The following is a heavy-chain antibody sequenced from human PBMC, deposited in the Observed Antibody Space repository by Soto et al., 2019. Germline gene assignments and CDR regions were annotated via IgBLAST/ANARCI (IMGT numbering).Heavy chain of an antibody. V-gene: IGHV3-48*03. Sequence: PGGSLRLSCAASGVTFSTYEMNWVRQAPGKGLEWVSYIRGGGSPILYADSVKGRFTISRDNAKNSLYLQMNSLRAEDTAIYYCASKIFGTTYFDYWGQGALVTVSS. CDR3: ASKIFGTTYFDY. CDR1: GVTFSTYE. D-gene: IGHD1-7*01. J-gene: IGHJ4*02. CDR2: IRGGGSPI.